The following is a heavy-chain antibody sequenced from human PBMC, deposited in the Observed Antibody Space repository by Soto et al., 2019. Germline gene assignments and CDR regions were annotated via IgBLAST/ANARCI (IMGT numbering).Heavy chain of an antibody. CDR3: ATSTSDDFWGASF. J-gene: IGHJ4*02. V-gene: IGHV1-2*02. Sequence: QVQLGQSGAELKKPGASVRVSCKTSGYTFADFYIHWVRQAPGQGFEWMGWMNPNTGGAVYAQKFLGRVAMTRDTSLTTAYMELRPLPSHGTAVYFCATSTSDDFWGASFWCQGTLVTVSS. D-gene: IGHD3-3*01. CDR2: MNPNTGGA. CDR1: GYTFADFY.